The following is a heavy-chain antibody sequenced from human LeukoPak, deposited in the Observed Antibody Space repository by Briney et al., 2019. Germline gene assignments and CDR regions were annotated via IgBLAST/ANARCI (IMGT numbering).Heavy chain of an antibody. D-gene: IGHD6-19*01. Sequence: PSETLSLTCAVYGGSFSGYYWSWIRQPPGKGLEWIGEINHSGSTNYNPSLKSRVTISVDTSKNQFSLKLSSVTAADTAVYYCARHRWLAFLARIDPWGQGTLVTVSS. CDR1: GGSFSGYY. V-gene: IGHV4-34*01. CDR2: INHSGST. CDR3: ARHRWLAFLARIDP. J-gene: IGHJ5*02.